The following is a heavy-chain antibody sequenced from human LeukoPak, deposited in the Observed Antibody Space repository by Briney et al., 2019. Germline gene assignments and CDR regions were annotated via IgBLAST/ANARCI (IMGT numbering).Heavy chain of an antibody. V-gene: IGHV1-8*01. Sequence: ASVTVSCKASGYTFTSYDINWVRQATGQGLEWMGWMNPNSGNTGYAQKFQGRVTMTRNTSVSTAYMELSSLRSEDTAVYYCAIPSSYRAENRFDPWGQGTLVTVSS. J-gene: IGHJ5*02. CDR1: GYTFTSYD. CDR2: MNPNSGNT. CDR3: AIPSSYRAENRFDP.